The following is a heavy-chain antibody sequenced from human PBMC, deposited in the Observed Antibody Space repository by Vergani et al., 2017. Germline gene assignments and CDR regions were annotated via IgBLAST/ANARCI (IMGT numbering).Heavy chain of an antibody. CDR1: GGSVSSGSYY. V-gene: IGHV4-61*10. J-gene: IGHJ4*02. D-gene: IGHD1-1*01. Sequence: QVQLQESGPGLVKPSETLSLTCTVSGGSVSSGSYYWSWIRQPAGKGLEWIGYIYYSGSTNYNPSLKSRVTISVDTSKNQFSLKLSSVTAADTAVYYCARDTTGALDDWGQGTLVTVSS. CDR3: ARDTTGALDD. CDR2: IYYSGST.